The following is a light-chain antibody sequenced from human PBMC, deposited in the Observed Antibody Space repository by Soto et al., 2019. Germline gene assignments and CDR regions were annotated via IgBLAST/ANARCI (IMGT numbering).Light chain of an antibody. CDR3: SSYTSSSTRV. V-gene: IGLV2-14*01. J-gene: IGLJ1*01. CDR2: DVS. Sequence: QSVLTQPASVSGSPGQSITISCTGNSGDVGGYNYVSWYQQHPGKAPKLMIYDVSNRPSGVSNRFSGSKSGNTASLTISGLQAEDEANYYCSSYTSSSTRVFGTGTKVTVL. CDR1: SGDVGGYNY.